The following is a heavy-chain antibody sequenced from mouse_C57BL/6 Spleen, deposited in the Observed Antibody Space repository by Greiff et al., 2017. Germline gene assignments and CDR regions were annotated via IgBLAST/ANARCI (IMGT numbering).Heavy chain of an antibody. CDR1: GYTFTSYW. CDR2: INPSSGYT. V-gene: IGHV1-7*01. D-gene: IGHD2-3*01. Sequence: QVQLQQPGAELAKPGASVKLSCKASGYTFTSYWMHWVKQRPGQGLEWIGYINPSSGYTKYNQKFKDKATLTADKSSSTASMQLSRLTYEDSAVYYFALYYVYSYAMYYWGQGTSVTVSS. J-gene: IGHJ4*01. CDR3: ALYYVYSYAMYY.